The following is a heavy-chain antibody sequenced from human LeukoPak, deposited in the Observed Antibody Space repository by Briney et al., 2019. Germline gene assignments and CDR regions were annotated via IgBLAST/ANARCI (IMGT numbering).Heavy chain of an antibody. CDR2: TRGIGGST. CDR3: AKVAIAAAGLNGMDV. Sequence: GGSLRRSCAASGFTFSSYAISWVRQAPGKGLEWVSATRGIGGSTYYADSVKGRFTISRDNSNNTLYLQMNSLRAEDTAVYYWAKVAIAAAGLNGMDVWGQGTTVTVSS. CDR1: GFTFSSYA. J-gene: IGHJ6*02. D-gene: IGHD6-13*01. V-gene: IGHV3-23*01.